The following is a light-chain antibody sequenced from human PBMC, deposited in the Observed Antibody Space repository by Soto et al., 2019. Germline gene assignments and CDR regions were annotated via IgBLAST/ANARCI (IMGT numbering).Light chain of an antibody. V-gene: IGKV3-20*01. CDR3: QHYGTTPWT. CDR1: QSVCSRC. Sequence: ETVLTQSPGTLSLSPGERVTLSCRTSQSVCSRCFAWYQQKPGQSPRLLIYGASTRATAIPDRFSGSGSGTDFTLTISRLEPEDFAVYYCQHYGTTPWTFGQGTKVAIK. J-gene: IGKJ1*01. CDR2: GAS.